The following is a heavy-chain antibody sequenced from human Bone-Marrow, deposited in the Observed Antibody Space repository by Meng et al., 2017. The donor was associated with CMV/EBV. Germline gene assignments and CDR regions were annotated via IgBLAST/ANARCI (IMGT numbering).Heavy chain of an antibody. CDR2: INPSGGST. D-gene: IGHD2-2*01. CDR3: AREIGFVVVPAATPEDPYFDY. CDR1: GYTFTSYY. J-gene: IGHJ4*02. V-gene: IGHV1-46*01. Sequence: ASVKVSCKASGYTFTSYYMHWVRQAPGQGLEWMGIINPSGGSTSYAQKFQGRVTMTRDTSTSTVHMELSSLRSEDTAVYYCAREIGFVVVPAATPEDPYFDYWGQGTLVTVSS.